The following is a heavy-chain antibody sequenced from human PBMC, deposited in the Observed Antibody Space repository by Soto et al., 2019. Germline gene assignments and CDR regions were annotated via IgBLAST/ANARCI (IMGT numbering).Heavy chain of an antibody. D-gene: IGHD2-2*01. CDR2: INPNSGGT. CDR1: GYTFTGYF. V-gene: IGHV1-2*04. J-gene: IGHJ6*03. Sequence: ASVKVSCKASGYTFTGYFMHWVRQAPGQGLEWMRWINPNSGGTNYAQKLQGWVTMTRDTSISTANMELSRLRSDDTAVYYCARGGGVVVPAAATYYYYYYMDVWGKGTTVTVSS. CDR3: ARGGGVVVPAAATYYYYYYMDV.